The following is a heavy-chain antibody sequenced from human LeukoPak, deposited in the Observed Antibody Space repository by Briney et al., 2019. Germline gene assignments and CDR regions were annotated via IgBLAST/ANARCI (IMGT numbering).Heavy chain of an antibody. CDR3: ARGSGGVTTTQYHYYYYMDV. CDR1: GGTFSSYA. V-gene: IGHV1-69*05. D-gene: IGHD4-11*01. CDR2: IIPIFGTA. J-gene: IGHJ6*03. Sequence: AASVKVSCKASGGTFSSYAISWVRQAPGQGLEWMGGIIPIFGTANYAQKFQGRVTITTDESTSTAYMELSSLRSEDTAVYYCARGSGGVTTTQYHYYYYMDVWGKGTTVTVSS.